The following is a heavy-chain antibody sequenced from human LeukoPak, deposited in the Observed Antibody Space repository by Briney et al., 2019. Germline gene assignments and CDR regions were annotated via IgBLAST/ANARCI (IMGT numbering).Heavy chain of an antibody. CDR3: ARGTWNGGWVFDS. CDR2: IYAGGST. V-gene: IGHV3-53*01. J-gene: IGHJ4*02. D-gene: IGHD1-1*01. Sequence: PGGSLRLSCAASGFSVSNNFMSWVRQAPGKGLEWVSVIYAGGSTYYADSVKGRFTITRDISKNTVSLQMNSLRAEDTAVYYCARGTWNGGWVFDSWGQGTLVTVSS. CDR1: GFSVSNNF.